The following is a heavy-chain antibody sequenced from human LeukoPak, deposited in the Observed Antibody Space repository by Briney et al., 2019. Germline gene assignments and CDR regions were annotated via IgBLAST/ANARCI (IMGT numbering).Heavy chain of an antibody. CDR2: INNDGSST. CDR1: GFSFSSYW. V-gene: IGHV3-74*01. CDR3: ARDLKGPVNDVFDM. D-gene: IGHD4-23*01. J-gene: IGHJ3*02. Sequence: PGGSLRLSCAASGFSFSSYWMHWVRQAPGKGLVCVSRINNDGSSTSYADSVRGRFTISRDNAKNTLYLQMNSLRAEDTAVYYCARDLKGPVNDVFDMWGQGTMVTVSS.